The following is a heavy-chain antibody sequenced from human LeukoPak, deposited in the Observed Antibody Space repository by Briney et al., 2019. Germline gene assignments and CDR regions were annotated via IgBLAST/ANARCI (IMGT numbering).Heavy chain of an antibody. V-gene: IGHV3-23*01. CDR2: SANGGTT. CDR1: GFTYSSHN. D-gene: IGHD2-15*01. J-gene: IGHJ4*01. Sequence: PGRSLRLSCAVSGFTYSSHNMHWVRQAPGKGLEWVSCSANGGTTYYTDSVKGRFTISRDSSKNTLHLQMNSLRAEDTALYYCAKGRGGSCYSGVDYWGHGTLVTVSS. CDR3: AKGRGGSCYSGVDY.